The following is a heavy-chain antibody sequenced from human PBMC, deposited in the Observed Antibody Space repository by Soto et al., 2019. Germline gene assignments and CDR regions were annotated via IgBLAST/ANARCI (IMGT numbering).Heavy chain of an antibody. CDR3: ARVGAYGSGYSTSNYYYYGMDV. CDR1: GYSFTSYW. D-gene: IGHD3-10*01. V-gene: IGHV5-51*01. Sequence: PGESLKISCKGSGYSFTSYWIGWVRQMPGKGLEWMGIIYPGDSDTRYSPSFQGQVTISADKSISTAYLQWSSLKASDTAMYYCARVGAYGSGYSTSNYYYYGMDVWGQGTTVTVSS. CDR2: IYPGDSDT. J-gene: IGHJ6*02.